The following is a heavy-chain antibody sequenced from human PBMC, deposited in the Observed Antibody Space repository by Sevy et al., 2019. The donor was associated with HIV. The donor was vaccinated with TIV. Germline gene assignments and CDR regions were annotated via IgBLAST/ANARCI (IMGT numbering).Heavy chain of an antibody. Sequence: GGSLRLSCAASGFTFSSYAMHWVRQAPGKGLEWVAVISYDGSNKYYADSVKGRFTISRDNSKNTLYLKMNSLRAEDTAVYYCARDQYSSDWSGVYWGQGTLVTVSS. CDR1: GFTFSSYA. CDR3: ARDQYSSDWSGVY. D-gene: IGHD6-19*01. CDR2: ISYDGSNK. J-gene: IGHJ4*02. V-gene: IGHV3-30-3*01.